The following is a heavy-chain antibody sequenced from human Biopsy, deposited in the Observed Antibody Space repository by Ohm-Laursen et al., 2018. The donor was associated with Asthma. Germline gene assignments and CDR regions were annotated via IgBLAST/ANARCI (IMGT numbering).Heavy chain of an antibody. Sequence: SLRLSCAASGFTFSHYNMNWVRQAPGKGLEWVSSISASGVRTFYADSVKGRFTVSRDSSRNTLYLQLSTLRVEDTAVYFCAKITTDRQKANNWFDPWGRGTLVTVSS. CDR1: GFTFSHYN. J-gene: IGHJ5*02. V-gene: IGHV3-23*01. D-gene: IGHD3-22*01. CDR3: AKITTDRQKANNWFDP. CDR2: ISASGVRT.